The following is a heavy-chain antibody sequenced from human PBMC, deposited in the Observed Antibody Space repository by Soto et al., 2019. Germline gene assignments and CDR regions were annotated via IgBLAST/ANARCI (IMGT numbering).Heavy chain of an antibody. CDR3: ARNLILDGGNFDY. CDR2: IIPIFGKT. V-gene: IGHV1-69*05. Sequence: SVKVSCKASGGTFSSYAISWVRQAPGQGLEWMGGIIPIFGKTNYAQKFQGRVTMTTDTSTSTAYMELRSLRSDDTAVYYCARNLILDGGNFDYWGQGTLVTVSS. D-gene: IGHD2-15*01. J-gene: IGHJ4*02. CDR1: GGTFSSYA.